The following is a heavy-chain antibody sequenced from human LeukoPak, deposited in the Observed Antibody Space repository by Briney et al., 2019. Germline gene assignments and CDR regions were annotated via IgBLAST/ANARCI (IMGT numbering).Heavy chain of an antibody. Sequence: GGSLRLSCAASGFTFSSYSMNWVRQAPGKGLEWVSSISSSSSYIYYADSVKGRFTISRDNAKNSLYLQMNSLRAEDTAVYYCARRPSSGWPFDYWGQGPLVTVSS. CDR3: ARRPSSGWPFDY. V-gene: IGHV3-21*01. J-gene: IGHJ4*02. CDR1: GFTFSSYS. CDR2: ISSSSSYI. D-gene: IGHD6-19*01.